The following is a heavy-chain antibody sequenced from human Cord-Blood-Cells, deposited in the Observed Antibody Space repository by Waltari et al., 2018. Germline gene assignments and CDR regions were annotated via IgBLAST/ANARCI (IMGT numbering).Heavy chain of an antibody. CDR3: ARGSSSSWFVYFDY. CDR2: INQSGTT. D-gene: IGHD6-13*01. Sequence: VQLQQWGAGLLMPSATLSLTCAVYGGAFSGYSWSWISMPPGKGLEWVGAINQSGTTNYNPSLKSRVTISVDTSKNQFSMKLSSVTAADTAVYYCARGSSSSWFVYFDYWGQGTLVTVSS. V-gene: IGHV4-34*01. J-gene: IGHJ4*02. CDR1: GGAFSGYS.